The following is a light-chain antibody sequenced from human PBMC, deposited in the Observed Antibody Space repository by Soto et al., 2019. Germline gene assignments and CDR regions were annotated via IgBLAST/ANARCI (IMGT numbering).Light chain of an antibody. CDR1: QSLVHSDGKTY. CDR3: TQGRQWALT. J-gene: IGKJ4*01. V-gene: IGKV2-30*02. Sequence: DIVMTQSPLSLPVTLGQPASISCRSSQSLVHSDGKTYLNWFQQRPGQSPRRLIYKVSNRDSGVTERLSGSGSGTDFTLKISRVEAEDVAACYCTQGRQWALTFGGGTRVEIK. CDR2: KVS.